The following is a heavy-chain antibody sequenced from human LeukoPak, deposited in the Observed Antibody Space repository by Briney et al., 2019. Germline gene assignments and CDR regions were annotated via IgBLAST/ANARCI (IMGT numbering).Heavy chain of an antibody. V-gene: IGHV4-34*01. D-gene: IGHD3-22*01. CDR2: INHSGST. CDR3: ASGSSGYHRY. CDR1: GGSFSGYY. J-gene: IGHJ4*02. Sequence: PSETLSLTCAVYGGSFSGYYWSWIRQPPGKGLEWVGEINHSGSTNYNPSLKSRVTISVDTSKNQFSLKLSSVTAADTAVYYCASGSSGYHRYWGQGTLVTVSS.